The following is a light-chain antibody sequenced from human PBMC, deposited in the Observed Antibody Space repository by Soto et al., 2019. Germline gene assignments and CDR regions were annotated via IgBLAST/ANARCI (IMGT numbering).Light chain of an antibody. J-gene: IGKJ2*01. Sequence: EIVLTQSPGTLSLSPGERATLSCRASHSVSGNFLAWYQQRPGQAPRLLIYGASSRAADIPDRFSGSGSGTDFTLTISRLEPEEFAVYFCQQYGNSPGTFGQGTKLEIK. V-gene: IGKV3-20*01. CDR2: GAS. CDR1: HSVSGNF. CDR3: QQYGNSPGT.